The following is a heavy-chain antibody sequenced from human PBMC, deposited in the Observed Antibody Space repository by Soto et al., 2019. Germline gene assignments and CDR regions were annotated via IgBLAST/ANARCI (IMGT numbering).Heavy chain of an antibody. CDR3: ARSLMTTVTNRGFWFDP. D-gene: IGHD4-4*01. V-gene: IGHV4-34*01. CDR2: INHSGST. Sequence: SETLSLTCAVYGGSFSGYYWSWIRQPPGKGLEWIGEINHSGSTNYNPSLKSRVTISVDTSKNQFSLKLSSVTAADTAVYYCARSLMTTVTNRGFWFDPWGQGTLVTVSS. J-gene: IGHJ5*02. CDR1: GGSFSGYY.